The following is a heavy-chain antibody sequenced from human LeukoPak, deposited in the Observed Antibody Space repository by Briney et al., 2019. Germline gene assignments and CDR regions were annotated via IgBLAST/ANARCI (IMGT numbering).Heavy chain of an antibody. CDR2: IISGGSTT. Sequence: GGSLRLSCAASKFTFSTYWMHWVRQAPGKGLVWVSRIISGGSTTSYADSVKGRFTISRDNAKNTLYLQMNSLRAEDTAVYYCAREDVDIAVAASGAFDIWGQGTMVTVSS. CDR3: AREDVDIAVAASGAFDI. D-gene: IGHD6-19*01. V-gene: IGHV3-74*01. J-gene: IGHJ3*02. CDR1: KFTFSTYW.